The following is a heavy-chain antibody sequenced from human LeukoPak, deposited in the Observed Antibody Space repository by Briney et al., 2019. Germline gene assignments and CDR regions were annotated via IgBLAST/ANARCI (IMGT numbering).Heavy chain of an antibody. CDR2: ISGYNGNT. V-gene: IGHV1-18*01. J-gene: IGHJ4*02. CDR1: GYSFTSSG. Sequence: ASVKVSCKASGYSFTSSGITWVRQAPGQGLEWMGWISGYNGNTADAQIFQGRVTMTTDTSTSTAYMEPRSLRSDDTAVYYCARGLTVPLPNFDYWGQGTLVTVSS. D-gene: IGHD4-17*01. CDR3: ARGLTVPLPNFDY.